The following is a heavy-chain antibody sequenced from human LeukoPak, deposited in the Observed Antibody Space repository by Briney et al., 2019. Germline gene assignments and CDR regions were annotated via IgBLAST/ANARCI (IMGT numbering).Heavy chain of an antibody. CDR2: SNYSGST. CDR3: ARVEKYYYDSSGYYGAFDI. J-gene: IGHJ3*02. V-gene: IGHV4-31*03. Sequence: SETLSLTCTVSGGSISRGGYYWSWIRQHPGKGLEWIGYSNYSGSTYYNPSLKSRVTISVDTSKNRFSLKLSSVTAADTAVYYCARVEKYYYDSSGYYGAFDIWGQGTMVTVSS. CDR1: GGSISRGGYY. D-gene: IGHD3-22*01.